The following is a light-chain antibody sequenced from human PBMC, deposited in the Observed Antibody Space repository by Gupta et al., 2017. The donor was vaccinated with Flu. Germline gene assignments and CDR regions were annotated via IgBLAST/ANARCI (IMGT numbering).Light chain of an antibody. V-gene: IGKV3-20*01. J-gene: IGKJ5*01. CDR3: QRGTT. CDR1: QSVSSTY. CDR2: GAS. Sequence: LSSGERATLSCRASQSVSSTYLAWYQQKPGQAPRLLIYGASSRATGIPDRFSGSGSGTDFTLTISRLEPEDFAVYYCQRGTTFGQGTRLEIK.